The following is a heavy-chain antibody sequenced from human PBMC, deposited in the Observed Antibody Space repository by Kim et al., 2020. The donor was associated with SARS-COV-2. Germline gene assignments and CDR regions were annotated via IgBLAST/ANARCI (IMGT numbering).Heavy chain of an antibody. CDR3: ARDIYHTGFDY. V-gene: IGHV1-3*01. CDR2: INAGTGNT. J-gene: IGHJ4*02. CDR1: GYIFTNFA. D-gene: IGHD2-8*02. Sequence: ASVNVSCKASGYIFTNFAIQWVRQAPGQRLEWMGWINAGTGNTKFSQQFQGRVTFTRDTSANTVYMELSRLGSEDTAVYYCARDIYHTGFDYWGQGTLVAVSS.